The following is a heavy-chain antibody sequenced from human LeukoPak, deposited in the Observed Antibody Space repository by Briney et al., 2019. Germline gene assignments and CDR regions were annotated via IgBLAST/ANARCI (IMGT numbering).Heavy chain of an antibody. D-gene: IGHD3-3*01. CDR3: ARHNPLTYYDFWSGPINWFDP. V-gene: IGHV4-38-2*01. Sequence: SETLSLTCAVSGYSISSGYYWGWIRQPPGKGLEWIGSIYHSGSTYYNPSLKSRVTISVDTSKNQFSLKLSSVTAADTAVYYCARHNPLTYYDFWSGPINWFDPWGQGTLVTVPS. J-gene: IGHJ5*02. CDR2: IYHSGST. CDR1: GYSISSGYY.